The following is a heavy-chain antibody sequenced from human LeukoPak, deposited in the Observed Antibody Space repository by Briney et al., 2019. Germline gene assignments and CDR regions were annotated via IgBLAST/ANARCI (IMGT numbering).Heavy chain of an antibody. CDR3: ARISRGGQGYCSGGSCYHLGY. CDR2: MNPNSGNT. V-gene: IGHV1-8*01. CDR1: GYTFTSYD. J-gene: IGHJ4*02. D-gene: IGHD2-15*01. Sequence: ASVKVSCKASGYTFTSYDINWVRQAPGQGLEWMGWMNPNSGNTGYAQKFQGRVTMTRNTSISTAYMELSSLRSEDTAVYYCARISRGGQGYCSGGSCYHLGYWGQGTLVTVSS.